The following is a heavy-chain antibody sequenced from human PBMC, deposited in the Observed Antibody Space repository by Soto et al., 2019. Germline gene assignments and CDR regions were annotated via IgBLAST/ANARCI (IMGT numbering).Heavy chain of an antibody. D-gene: IGHD3-22*01. J-gene: IGHJ3*02. V-gene: IGHV3-48*02. CDR1: GFTFSSYS. CDR2: ISSSSTI. Sequence: GGSLRLSCAASGFTFSSYSMNWVRQAPGKGLEWVSYISSSSTIYYADSVKGRFTISRDNAKNSLYLQMNSLRDEDTAVYYCAREEDYYDSSGYYHAFDIWGQGTMVTGSS. CDR3: AREEDYYDSSGYYHAFDI.